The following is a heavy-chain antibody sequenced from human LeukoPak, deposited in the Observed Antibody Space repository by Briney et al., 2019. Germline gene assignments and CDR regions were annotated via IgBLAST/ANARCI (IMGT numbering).Heavy chain of an antibody. V-gene: IGHV4-38-2*02. Sequence: PSETLSLTCTVSGYSISNGYYWGWIRQPPGKGLEWIGSIYHSGSTYYNPFLKSRVTISVGTSKNQFSLKLSSVTATDTAVYYCARDETYSSDWQSNHYYYYMDVWGKGTTVTVSS. CDR2: IYHSGST. J-gene: IGHJ6*03. CDR1: GYSISNGYY. D-gene: IGHD6-19*01. CDR3: ARDETYSSDWQSNHYYYYMDV.